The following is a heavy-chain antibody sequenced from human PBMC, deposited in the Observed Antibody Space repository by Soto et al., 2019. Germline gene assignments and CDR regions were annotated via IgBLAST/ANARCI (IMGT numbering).Heavy chain of an antibody. J-gene: IGHJ6*02. V-gene: IGHV4-59*01. CDR3: AGRNSYGYRVYYYYGMDV. D-gene: IGHD5-18*01. CDR2: IYYSGST. CDR1: GGSISSYY. Sequence: SETLSLTCTVSGGSISSYYWSWIRQPPGKGLEWIGYIYYSGSTNYNPSLKSRVTISVDTSKNQFSLKLSSVTAADTAVYYCAGRNSYGYRVYYYYGMDVWGQGTTVTVSS.